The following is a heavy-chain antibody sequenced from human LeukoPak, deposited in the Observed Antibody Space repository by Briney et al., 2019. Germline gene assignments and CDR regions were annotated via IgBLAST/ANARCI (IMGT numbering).Heavy chain of an antibody. CDR1: GFAFGSYT. J-gene: IGHJ4*02. Sequence: GGSLRLSCAASGFAFGSYTMTWVRQAPGKGLEWVSSITISGGYIYYADSVGGRFTISRDNSKNSLYLQMNSLRAEDTAVYYCARDKFSDALDYWGQGTLVTVSS. D-gene: IGHD3-16*01. CDR3: ARDKFSDALDY. CDR2: ITISGGYI. V-gene: IGHV3-21*01.